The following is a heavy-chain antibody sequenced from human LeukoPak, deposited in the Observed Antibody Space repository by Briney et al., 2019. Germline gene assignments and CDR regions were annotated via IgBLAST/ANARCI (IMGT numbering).Heavy chain of an antibody. CDR2: ISAYNGKT. CDR1: GYTFNTYG. D-gene: IGHD3-10*01. J-gene: IGHJ4*02. V-gene: IGHV1-18*01. CDR3: ARSGVASLVPFDY. Sequence: ASVKVSCKASGYTFNTYGFTWVPQAPGQGHEWMGWISAYNGKTKHVEKFQSRVTMTKDTSTSTAYMQLRSLRSDDTAIYYCARSGVASLVPFDYWGQGTLVSVFS.